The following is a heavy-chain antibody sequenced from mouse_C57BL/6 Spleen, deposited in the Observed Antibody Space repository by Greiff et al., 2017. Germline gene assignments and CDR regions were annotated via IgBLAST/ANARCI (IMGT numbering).Heavy chain of an antibody. Sequence: VQLHQSGPELVKPGASVKISCKASGYTFTDYYMNWVKQSHGKSLEWIGDINPNNGGTSYNQKFKGKATLTVDKSSSTAYMELRSLTSEDSAVYYCARDLSAWFAYWGQGTLVTVSA. J-gene: IGHJ3*01. CDR2: INPNNGGT. CDR3: ARDLSAWFAY. CDR1: GYTFTDYY. V-gene: IGHV1-26*01.